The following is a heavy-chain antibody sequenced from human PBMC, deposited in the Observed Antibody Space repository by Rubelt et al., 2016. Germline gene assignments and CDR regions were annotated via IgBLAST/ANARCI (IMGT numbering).Heavy chain of an antibody. V-gene: IGHV3-23*01. CDR3: ARGFDKAYSISWSS. Sequence: EVHLLDSGGGLVQPGGSLRLSCAASGFTFSSYAMSWVRQAPGKGLEWVSAISGSGGSTYYADYVKGRFTISRNNSKNTLYLQMSSLRAADTAVDYCARGFDKAYSISWSSWGQGTLVTVSS. J-gene: IGHJ4*02. D-gene: IGHD6-13*01. CDR2: ISGSGGST. CDR1: GFTFSSYA.